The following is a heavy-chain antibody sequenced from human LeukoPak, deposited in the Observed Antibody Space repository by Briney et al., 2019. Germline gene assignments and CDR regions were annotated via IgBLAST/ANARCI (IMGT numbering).Heavy chain of an antibody. CDR1: GFTFDNYA. J-gene: IGHJ4*02. V-gene: IGHV3-23*01. CDR3: AKAGAGGYDYGDYGPDY. Sequence: GGSLRLSCTASGFTFDNYAMIWVRQASGKGLEWVSAISGSGGSTYYADSVKGRFTISRDNSKNTLYLQMNSLRVEDTAVYYCAKAGAGGYDYGDYGPDYWGQGTLVTVSS. CDR2: ISGSGGST. D-gene: IGHD4-17*01.